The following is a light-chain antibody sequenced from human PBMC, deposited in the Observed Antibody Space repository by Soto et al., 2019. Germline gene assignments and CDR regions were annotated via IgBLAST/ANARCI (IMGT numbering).Light chain of an antibody. CDR3: QSYDSDFVI. Sequence: QSVLTQPPSASGTPGQRVTISCSGSSSNIGSNTVNWYQQLPGTAPKLLIYSNNQRPSGVPDRFSGSKSGTSASLAISGLQSEDEADYYCQSYDSDFVIFGGGTKVTVL. CDR1: SSNIGSNT. CDR2: SNN. V-gene: IGLV1-44*01. J-gene: IGLJ2*01.